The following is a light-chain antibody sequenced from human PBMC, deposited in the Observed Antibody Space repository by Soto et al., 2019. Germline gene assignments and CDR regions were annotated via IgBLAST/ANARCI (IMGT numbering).Light chain of an antibody. CDR3: QQSYTTLRT. CDR2: AAS. Sequence: DIQMTQSPSSLSASVGDRVTITCRASQSISSYLNWYQQKPGKAPKFLIYAASSLQSGVPSRFSGSGSGTDFTLTISSLQPEDFATYYCQQSYTTLRTFDQGTTVEIK. V-gene: IGKV1-39*01. CDR1: QSISSY. J-gene: IGKJ1*01.